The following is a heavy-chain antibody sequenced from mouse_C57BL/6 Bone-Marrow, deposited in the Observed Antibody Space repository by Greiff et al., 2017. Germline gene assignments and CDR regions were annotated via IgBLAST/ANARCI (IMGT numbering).Heavy chain of an antibody. CDR3: ERYRRDYGFAY. CDR1: GFTFTDYY. CDR2: IRNKANGYTT. V-gene: IGHV7-3*01. J-gene: IGHJ3*01. Sequence: EVQRVESGGGLVQPGGSLSLSCAASGFTFTDYYMSWVRQPPGKALEWLGFIRNKANGYTTEYSASVKGRFTISRDNSQSILYLQMNALRAEDSATYCCERYRRDYGFAYWGQGTLVTVSA. D-gene: IGHD1-1*01.